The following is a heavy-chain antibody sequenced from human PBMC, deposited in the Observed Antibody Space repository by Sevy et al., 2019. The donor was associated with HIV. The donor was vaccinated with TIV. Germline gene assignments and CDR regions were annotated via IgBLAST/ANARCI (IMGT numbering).Heavy chain of an antibody. Sequence: GGSLRLSCAASGFTFSSYGMHWVRQAPGKGLEWVAVIWYDGSNKYYADSVKGRFTISRDNSKNTLYLQMNGLRAEDTAVYYCARGARRSPLDYWGQGTLVTVSS. V-gene: IGHV3-33*01. CDR1: GFTFSSYG. CDR3: ARGARRSPLDY. J-gene: IGHJ4*02. CDR2: IWYDGSNK.